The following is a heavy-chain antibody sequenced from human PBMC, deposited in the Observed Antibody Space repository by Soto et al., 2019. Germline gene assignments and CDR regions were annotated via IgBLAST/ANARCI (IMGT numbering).Heavy chain of an antibody. CDR3: ARWEDGVNAFDI. Sequence: QVHLQESGPGRVKPSQTLSLTCTVSGGSISSGAYYWSWIRQHPGKGLEWIGYFYYSGSTYYNPSLKSRVIISVDTSKNQFSLKLSSVTAADTAVYYCARWEDGVNAFDIWGQGTMVTVSS. J-gene: IGHJ3*02. D-gene: IGHD3-3*01. CDR1: GGSISSGAYY. V-gene: IGHV4-31*03. CDR2: FYYSGST.